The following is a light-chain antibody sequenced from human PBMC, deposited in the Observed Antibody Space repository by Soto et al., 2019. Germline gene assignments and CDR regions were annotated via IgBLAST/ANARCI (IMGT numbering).Light chain of an antibody. Sequence: DIQMTQSPPSLSASVGETIAITCRASQSISSSLNWFQHSPGQPPKLLLFAASNLHAGVPPRFSGSGSGTSFSLTIRSLQPEDFATYYCQQSFNLPRTFGPGTKVDIK. CDR2: AAS. J-gene: IGKJ1*01. CDR1: QSISSS. CDR3: QQSFNLPRT. V-gene: IGKV1-39*01.